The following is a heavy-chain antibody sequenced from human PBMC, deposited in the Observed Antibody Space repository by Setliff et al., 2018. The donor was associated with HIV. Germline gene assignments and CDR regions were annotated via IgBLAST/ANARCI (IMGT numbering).Heavy chain of an antibody. D-gene: IGHD3-10*01. CDR2: IYYSGST. CDR1: GGSISSGTYY. Sequence: SETLSLTCAVSGGSISSGTYYWGWIRQPPGKGLEWIGSIYYSGSTYYNPSLKSRITISVDTSKNQFSLKLSSVTAADTAVYYCARVGDYGSGGWFDPWGQGTLVTVSS. J-gene: IGHJ5*02. CDR3: ARVGDYGSGGWFDP. V-gene: IGHV4-39*07.